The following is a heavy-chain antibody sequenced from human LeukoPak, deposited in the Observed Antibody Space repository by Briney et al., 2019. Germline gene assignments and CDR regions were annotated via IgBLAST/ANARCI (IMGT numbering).Heavy chain of an antibody. CDR2: MNPNSGNT. CDR1: GYTFTSYD. J-gene: IGHJ4*02. CDR3: ARGGSRYSGYGRQFDY. V-gene: IGHV1-8*01. Sequence: GASVKVSCKASGYTFTSYDINWVRQATGQGLEWMGWMNPNSGNTGYAQKFQGRVTMTRNTSISTAYMELSSLRSEDTAVYYCARGGSRYSGYGRQFDYWGQGTLVTVSS. D-gene: IGHD5-12*01.